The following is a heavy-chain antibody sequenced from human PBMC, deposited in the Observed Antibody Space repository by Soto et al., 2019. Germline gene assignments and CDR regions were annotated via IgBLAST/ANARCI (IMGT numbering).Heavy chain of an antibody. CDR3: ARGEVGLSYGMDV. V-gene: IGHV4-59*01. CDR2: IYYSGST. J-gene: IGHJ6*02. CDR1: GGSISSYY. D-gene: IGHD2-21*01. Sequence: SETLSLTCTVSGGSISSYYWSWIRQPPGKGLEWIGYIYYSGSTNYNPSLKSRVTISVDTSKNQFSLKLSSVTAADTAVYYCARGEVGLSYGMDVWGQGTTVTVSS.